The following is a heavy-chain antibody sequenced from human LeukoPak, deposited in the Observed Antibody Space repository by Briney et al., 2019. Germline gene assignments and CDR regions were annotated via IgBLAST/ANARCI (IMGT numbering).Heavy chain of an antibody. CDR2: IRYDGSNK. V-gene: IGHV3-30*02. Sequence: PGGSLRLSCAASGFTFSSYGMHWVRQAPGKGLEWVAFIRYDGSNKYYADSVKGRFTISRDNSKNTLYLQMNSLRAEDTAVYYCARVSMVRGVVGNWFDPWGQGTLVTVSS. D-gene: IGHD3-10*01. J-gene: IGHJ5*02. CDR3: ARVSMVRGVVGNWFDP. CDR1: GFTFSSYG.